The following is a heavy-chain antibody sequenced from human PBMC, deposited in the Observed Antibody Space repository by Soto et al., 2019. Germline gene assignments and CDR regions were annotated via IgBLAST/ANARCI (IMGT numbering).Heavy chain of an antibody. V-gene: IGHV4-31*03. CDR2: MGYSGST. J-gene: IGHJ3*02. CDR1: GGSVTGGGFC. D-gene: IGHD4-17*01. Sequence: SETLSLTCTVSGGSVTGGGFCWSWIRQHPGEGLEFIGYMGYSGSTNYNPSLKSRVAISIDTSKNQFSLTLTFVTAADTAVYYCASRDYGYTFNIWGQGTMVTVS. CDR3: ASRDYGYTFNI.